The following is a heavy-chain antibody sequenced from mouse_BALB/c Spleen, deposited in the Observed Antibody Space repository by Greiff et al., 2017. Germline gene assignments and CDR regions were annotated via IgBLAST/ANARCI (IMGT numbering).Heavy chain of an antibody. D-gene: IGHD1-1*01. Sequence: QVQLQQSGPGLVAPSQSLSITCTVSGFSLTSYGVHWVRQPPGKGLEWLGVIWAGGSTNYNSALMSRLSISKDNSKSQVFLKMNSLQTDDTAMYYCARVPYYYGSSPYYAMDYWGQGTSVTVSS. J-gene: IGHJ4*01. CDR3: ARVPYYYGSSPYYAMDY. CDR1: GFSLTSYG. CDR2: IWAGGST. V-gene: IGHV2-9*02.